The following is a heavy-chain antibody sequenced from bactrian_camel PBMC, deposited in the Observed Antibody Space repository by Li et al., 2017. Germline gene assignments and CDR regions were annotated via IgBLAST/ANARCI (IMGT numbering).Heavy chain of an antibody. CDR3: ATERYGGSWPFNASAPFGY. CDR1: NYIFMPRDKCA. V-gene: IGHV3S53*01. CDR2: LISDSST. D-gene: IGHD6*01. Sequence: HVQLVESGGDSVQVGGSLKLSCTHANYIFMPRDKCAMGWYRQAPGSECELVAALISDSSTYYSDSVKGRFTISPDSAKNTVYLQMDSLKSEDTALYYCATERYGGSWPFNASAPFGYWGQGTQVTVS. J-gene: IGHJ6*01.